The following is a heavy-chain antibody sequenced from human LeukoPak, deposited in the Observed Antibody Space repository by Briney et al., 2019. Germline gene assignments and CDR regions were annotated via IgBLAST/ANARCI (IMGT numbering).Heavy chain of an antibody. Sequence: GGSLRLSCAASGFTFSSYWMSWVRQAPGKGLEWVANIKQDGSEKYYVDSAKGRFTISRDNAKNSLFLQMNSLRAEDTAVYYCARDQGKDAPMDVWGQGTTVTVSS. J-gene: IGHJ6*02. CDR2: IKQDGSEK. CDR1: GFTFSSYW. CDR3: ARDQGKDAPMDV. V-gene: IGHV3-7*01. D-gene: IGHD3-10*01.